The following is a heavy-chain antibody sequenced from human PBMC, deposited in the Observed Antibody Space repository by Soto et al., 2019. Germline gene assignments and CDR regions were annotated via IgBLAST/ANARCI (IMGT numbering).Heavy chain of an antibody. CDR3: AATPTYYDILTGSRGAFDY. Sequence: ASVKVSCKASGFTFTSSAVQWVRQARGQRLEWIGWIVVGSGNTNYAQKFQERVTITRDMSTSTAYMELSSLRSEDTAVYYCAATPTYYDILTGSRGAFDYWGQGTLVTVSS. J-gene: IGHJ4*02. CDR2: IVVGSGNT. D-gene: IGHD3-9*01. CDR1: GFTFTSSA. V-gene: IGHV1-58*01.